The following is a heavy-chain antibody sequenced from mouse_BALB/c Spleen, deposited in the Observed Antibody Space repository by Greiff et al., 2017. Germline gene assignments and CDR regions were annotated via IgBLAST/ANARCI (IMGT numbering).Heavy chain of an antibody. Sequence: VQVVESGPGLVAPSQSLSITCTVSGFSLTSYGVHWVRQPPGKGLEWLGVIWAGGSTNYNSALMSRLSISKDNSKSQVFLKMNSLQTDDTAMYYCAREGRVLYYYAMDYWGQGTSVTVSS. CDR2: IWAGGST. V-gene: IGHV2-9*02. J-gene: IGHJ4*01. D-gene: IGHD6-5*01. CDR3: AREGRVLYYYAMDY. CDR1: GFSLTSYG.